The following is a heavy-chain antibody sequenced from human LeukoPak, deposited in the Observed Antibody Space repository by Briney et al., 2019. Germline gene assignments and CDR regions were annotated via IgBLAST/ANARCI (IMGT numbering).Heavy chain of an antibody. CDR3: ARDLPDYYGSGSLRGSWFDP. CDR2: IYHSGST. D-gene: IGHD3-10*01. Sequence: PSGTLSLTCAVSGGSISSSNWWSWVRQPPGKGLEWIGEIYHSGSTNYNPSLKSRVTISVDKSKNQFSLKLSSVTAADTAVYYCARDLPDYYGSGSLRGSWFDPWGQGTLVTVSS. CDR1: GGSISSSNW. V-gene: IGHV4-4*02. J-gene: IGHJ5*02.